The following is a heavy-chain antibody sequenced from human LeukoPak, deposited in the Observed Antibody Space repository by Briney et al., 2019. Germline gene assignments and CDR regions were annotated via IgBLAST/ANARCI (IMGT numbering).Heavy chain of an antibody. CDR2: ISGDGRST. CDR3: ASFYYDPTGH. CDR1: GFTFSRDW. V-gene: IGHV3-74*01. Sequence: TGGSLRLSCVASGFTFSRDWMHWVRQAPGKGLVWVSRISGDGRSTSYADSVKGRFIISRDNAKKTLYLQMNSLRAEDTAVYYCASFYYDPTGHWGQGTLVTVSS. J-gene: IGHJ4*02. D-gene: IGHD3-22*01.